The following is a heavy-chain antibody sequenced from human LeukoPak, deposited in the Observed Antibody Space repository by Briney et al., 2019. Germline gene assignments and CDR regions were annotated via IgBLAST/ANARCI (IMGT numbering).Heavy chain of an antibody. CDR3: AGHHPRNTVDF. CDR2: ISYSGST. V-gene: IGHV4-59*08. CDR1: RGSISSYY. D-gene: IGHD2/OR15-2a*01. J-gene: IGHJ4*02. Sequence: SETLPLTCTVSRGSISSYYWSWIRQPPGKGLEWIGYISYSGSTNYNPSLKSRVTISLDTSKNQFSLKLSSVTAADTAVYYCAGHHPRNTVDFWGQGTLVTVSS.